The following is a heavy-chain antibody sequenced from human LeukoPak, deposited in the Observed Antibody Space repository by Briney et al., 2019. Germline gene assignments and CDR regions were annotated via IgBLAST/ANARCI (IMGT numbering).Heavy chain of an antibody. V-gene: IGHV3-21*01. D-gene: IGHD5-24*01. CDR3: ARDANDYNFDY. CDR2: ISSSSSYI. CDR1: GFTFSSYS. J-gene: IGHJ4*02. Sequence: GGSLRLSCAASGFTFSSYSMNWVRQAPGKGREGGSSISSSSSYIYYADSAKGRFTISRDNAKNSLYLQMNSLRAEDTAVYYCARDANDYNFDYWGQGTLVTVSS.